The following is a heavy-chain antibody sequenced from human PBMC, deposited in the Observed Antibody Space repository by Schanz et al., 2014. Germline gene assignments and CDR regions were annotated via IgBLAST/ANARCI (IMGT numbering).Heavy chain of an antibody. D-gene: IGHD6-19*01. Sequence: VQLVESGGGVVQPGGSLRLSCAASGFIFSNYGMHWVRQAPGKGLEWVSDISSGSSYANYADSVKGRFSISRDNAKNSLLLQMNRLRAEDTALYYCAIIGVMVAVAGTRADYWGQGTLVTVAS. CDR1: GFIFSNYG. CDR3: AIIGVMVAVAGTRADY. V-gene: IGHV3-21*05. CDR2: ISSGSSYA. J-gene: IGHJ4*02.